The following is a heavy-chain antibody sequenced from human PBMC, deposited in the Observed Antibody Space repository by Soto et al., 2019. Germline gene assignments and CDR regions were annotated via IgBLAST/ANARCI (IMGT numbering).Heavy chain of an antibody. Sequence: GASVKVSCKASGGTFSSYAISWVRQAPGQGLEWMGGIIPIFGTANYAQKYQGRVTITADESTSTAYMELSSLRSEDTAVYYCARDSSTYSSSWYSSDDAFDIWGQGTMVTVSS. J-gene: IGHJ3*02. CDR1: GGTFSSYA. CDR2: IIPIFGTA. V-gene: IGHV1-69*13. CDR3: ARDSSTYSSSWYSSDDAFDI. D-gene: IGHD6-13*01.